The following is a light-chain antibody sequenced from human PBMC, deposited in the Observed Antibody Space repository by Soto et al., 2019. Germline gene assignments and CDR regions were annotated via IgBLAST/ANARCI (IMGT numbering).Light chain of an antibody. J-gene: IGKJ4*01. CDR3: HQLNSYAPT. V-gene: IGKV1-9*01. CDR1: QGISSY. CDR2: SAS. Sequence: DIQLTQSPSFLSASVGDSVTITCRASQGISSYLAWYQQRPGKAPKLLIYSASTLESGVPSRFSGSGSGTEFTLTISSLQPEDSATYYCHQLNSYAPTFGGGTKVGIK.